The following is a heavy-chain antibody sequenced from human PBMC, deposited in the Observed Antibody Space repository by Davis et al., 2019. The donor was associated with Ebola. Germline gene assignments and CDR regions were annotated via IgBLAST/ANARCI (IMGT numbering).Heavy chain of an antibody. D-gene: IGHD4-17*01. Sequence: PSETLSLTCTVSGGSISSYYWSWIRQPPGKGLEWIGYIYYSGSTNYNPSLKSRVTISVDTSKNQFSLKLSSVTAADTAVYYCARTTNDYGDNTYYYYMDVWGKGTTVTVSS. V-gene: IGHV4-59*01. J-gene: IGHJ6*03. CDR2: IYYSGST. CDR1: GGSISSYY. CDR3: ARTTNDYGDNTYYYYMDV.